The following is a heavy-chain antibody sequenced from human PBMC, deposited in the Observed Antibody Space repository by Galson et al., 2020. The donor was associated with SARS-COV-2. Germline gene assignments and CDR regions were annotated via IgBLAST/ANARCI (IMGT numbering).Heavy chain of an antibody. CDR2: ISSSSSNT. D-gene: IGHD1-20*01. V-gene: IGHV3-11*06. CDR1: GLTFSHYF. J-gene: IGHJ6*02. Sequence: GESLKTSCAAAGLTFSHYFMTWIRHAPGKGLEWVSYISSSSSNTNYADSVKGRFTIFRDNAKNSLYLQMNSLRAEDTAVYYCARRIPGTASYGMDDWGQGTTVIV. CDR3: ARRIPGTASYGMDD.